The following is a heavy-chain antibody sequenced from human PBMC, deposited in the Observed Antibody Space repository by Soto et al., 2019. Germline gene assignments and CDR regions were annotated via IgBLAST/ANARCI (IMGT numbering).Heavy chain of an antibody. Sequence: PGGSLRLSCAASGFTFSSYAMSWVRQAPGKRLEWVSAISGSGGSTYYADSVKGRFTISRDNSKNTLYLQMNSLRAEDTAVYYCAKDGSITIFGVVITHYFDYWGQGTLVTVSS. J-gene: IGHJ4*02. CDR1: GFTFSSYA. CDR2: ISGSGGST. V-gene: IGHV3-23*01. CDR3: AKDGSITIFGVVITHYFDY. D-gene: IGHD3-3*01.